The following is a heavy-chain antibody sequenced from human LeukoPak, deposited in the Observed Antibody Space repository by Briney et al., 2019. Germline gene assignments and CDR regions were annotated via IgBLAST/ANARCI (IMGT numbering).Heavy chain of an antibody. D-gene: IGHD4-23*01. Sequence: ASGKVSCKASGYTFTSYYMHWVRQAPGQGLEWMGIINPSGGSTSYAQKFQGRVTMTRDMSTSTVYMELSSLRSEDTAVYYCARGYGGNSGYYYYMDVWGKGTTVTVSS. CDR2: INPSGGST. CDR1: GYTFTSYY. V-gene: IGHV1-46*01. CDR3: ARGYGGNSGYYYYMDV. J-gene: IGHJ6*03.